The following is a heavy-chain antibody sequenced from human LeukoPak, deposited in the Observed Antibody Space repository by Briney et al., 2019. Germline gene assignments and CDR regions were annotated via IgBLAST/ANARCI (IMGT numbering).Heavy chain of an antibody. CDR3: ARHEEEDGYNAKTFDF. J-gene: IGHJ4*02. CDR1: GVSIRSSNNF. CDR2: MHYSGTT. V-gene: IGHV4-39*01. Sequence: SETLSLTCTVSGVSIRSSNNFWGCIRQPPGKGLEWIGSMHYSGTTYYIPSLRSRATISVDTSKNQFSLKLSSVTAADTAVYYCARHEEEDGYNAKTFDFWGQGTLVTVSS. D-gene: IGHD5-24*01.